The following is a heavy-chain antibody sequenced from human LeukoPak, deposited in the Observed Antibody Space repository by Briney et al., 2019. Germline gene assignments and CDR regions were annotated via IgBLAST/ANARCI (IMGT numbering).Heavy chain of an antibody. V-gene: IGHV4-34*01. CDR1: GGSFSGYY. D-gene: IGHD3/OR15-3a*01. Sequence: SETLSLTCAVYGGSFSGYYWSWIRQPPGKGLEWIGEINHSGSTNYNPSLKSRVTISVDTSKNQFSLKLSSVTAADTAVYYCARSLRGLVYYYYYMDVWGKGTTVTVSS. CDR2: INHSGST. CDR3: ARSLRGLVYYYYYMDV. J-gene: IGHJ6*03.